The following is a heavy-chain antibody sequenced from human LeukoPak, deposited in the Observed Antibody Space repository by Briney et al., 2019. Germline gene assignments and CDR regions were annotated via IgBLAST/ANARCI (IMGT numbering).Heavy chain of an antibody. CDR1: GGSISSSSYY. Sequence: SETLSLTCTVSGGSISSSSYYWGWIRRPPGKGLEWIGSIYYSGSTYYNPSLKSRVTISVDTSKNQFSLKLSSVTAADTAVYYCARRTRPIDYWGQGTLVTVSS. CDR3: ARRTRPIDY. CDR2: IYYSGST. V-gene: IGHV4-39*01. J-gene: IGHJ4*02.